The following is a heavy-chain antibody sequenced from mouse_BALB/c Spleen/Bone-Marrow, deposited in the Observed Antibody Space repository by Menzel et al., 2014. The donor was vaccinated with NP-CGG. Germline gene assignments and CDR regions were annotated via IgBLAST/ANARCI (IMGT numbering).Heavy chain of an antibody. CDR1: GFTFTDYY. J-gene: IGHJ2*01. V-gene: IGHV7-3*02. D-gene: IGHD2-3*01. Sequence: VQLKESGGGLVQPGGSLRLSCATSGFTFTDYYMSWVRQPPGKALEWLTFIRNKANGYTTEYSASVKGRFTISRDNSQSILYLQMNTLRAEDSATYYCARDMGLLRFDYWGQGTTLTVFS. CDR2: IRNKANGYTT. CDR3: ARDMGLLRFDY.